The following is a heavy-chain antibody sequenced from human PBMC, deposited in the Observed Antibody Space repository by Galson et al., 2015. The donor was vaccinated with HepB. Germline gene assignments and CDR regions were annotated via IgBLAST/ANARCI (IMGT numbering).Heavy chain of an antibody. V-gene: IGHV3-30-3*01. D-gene: IGHD3-3*01. J-gene: IGHJ6*03. CDR2: ISYDGSNK. Sequence: SLRLSCAASGFAFSSYAMHWVRQAPGKGLEWVAVISYDGSNKYYADSVKGRFTISRDNSKNTLYLQMNSLRAEDTAVYYCARGGGYDLWSGYYQREQGYYYMDVWGKGTTVTVSS. CDR3: ARGGGYDLWSGYYQREQGYYYMDV. CDR1: GFAFSSYA.